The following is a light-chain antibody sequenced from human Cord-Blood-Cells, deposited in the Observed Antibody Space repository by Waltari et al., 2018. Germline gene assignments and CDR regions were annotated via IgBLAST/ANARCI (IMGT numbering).Light chain of an antibody. J-gene: IGKJ2*01. CDR3: MQALQTPYT. V-gene: IGKV2-28*01. CDR2: LGS. CDR1: QSLLHSNGYNY. Sequence: DIVMTQSPLSLPVTPGEPASISCRSSQSLLHSNGYNYLDWYLQKPGQSPQLLIYLGSNRASGVPDRFSGSGSGTDFTLKISRGEAEDVGVYYCMQALQTPYTFGQGTKQEIK.